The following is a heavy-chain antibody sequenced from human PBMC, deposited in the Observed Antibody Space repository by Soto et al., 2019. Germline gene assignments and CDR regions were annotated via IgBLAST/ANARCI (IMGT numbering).Heavy chain of an antibody. CDR1: GGTFSSYA. D-gene: IGHD2-2*01. CDR2: IIPIFGTA. Sequence: QVQLVQSGAEVKKPGSSVKVSCKASGGTFSSYAISWVRQAPGQGLEWMGGIIPIFGTANYAQKFQGRVTITADESTSTAYMELSSLRSEGTAVYYCARVRYCSSTSCRGDYYYYGMDVWGQGTTVTVSS. J-gene: IGHJ6*02. CDR3: ARVRYCSSTSCRGDYYYYGMDV. V-gene: IGHV1-69*01.